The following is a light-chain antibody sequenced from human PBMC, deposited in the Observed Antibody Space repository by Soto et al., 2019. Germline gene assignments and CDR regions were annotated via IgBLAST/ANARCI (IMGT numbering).Light chain of an antibody. Sequence: QSVLTQPASVSGSPGQSITISCTGTSSDVGNYNYVSWYQHHPGKAPKLIIYEVTNRPSGVSNRFSGSKSGNTASLTISGLQAEDEADYYCSSYRSTNTLLFGGGTKVTVL. CDR3: SSYRSTNTLL. CDR1: SSDVGNYNY. CDR2: EVT. V-gene: IGLV2-14*01. J-gene: IGLJ2*01.